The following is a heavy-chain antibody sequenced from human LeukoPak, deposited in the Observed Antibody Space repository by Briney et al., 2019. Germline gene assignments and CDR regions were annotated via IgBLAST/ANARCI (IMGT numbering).Heavy chain of an antibody. Sequence: GGSLRLSCAASGFTFSSYWMHWVRQAPGKGLVWVSRINSDGSSTNHAGSVKGRFTISRDNAKNTLYLQMNSLGDEDTAVYFCGRDAVLGSGSVDYWGQGVLVTVSS. CDR1: GFTFSSYW. D-gene: IGHD3-10*01. CDR3: GRDAVLGSGSVDY. J-gene: IGHJ4*02. CDR2: INSDGSST. V-gene: IGHV3-74*01.